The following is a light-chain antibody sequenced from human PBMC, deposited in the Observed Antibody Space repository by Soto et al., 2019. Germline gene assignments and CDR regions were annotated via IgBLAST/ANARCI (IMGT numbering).Light chain of an antibody. CDR2: AAS. Sequence: IQMTQSPSSLSASVGDRVTITCRASQRIDNYLNWYQQKPGKAPKLLIYAASNLQSGVPSRFSGSGSGTDFTLTISNLQPEDFATYYCQQTYSTPFTFGPGTKVDIK. V-gene: IGKV1-39*01. CDR3: QQTYSTPFT. CDR1: QRIDNY. J-gene: IGKJ3*01.